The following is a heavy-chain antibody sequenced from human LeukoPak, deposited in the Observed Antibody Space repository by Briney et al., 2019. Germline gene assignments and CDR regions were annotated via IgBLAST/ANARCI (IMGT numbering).Heavy chain of an antibody. Sequence: GGSLRLSCAASGFTFSSYEMNWVRQAPGKGLEWVSYISSSGSTIYYADSVKGRFTISRDNAKNSLYLQMNSLRAEDTAVYYCARRECLGELSLRSFDYWGQGTLVTVSS. CDR3: ARRECLGELSLRSFDY. V-gene: IGHV3-48*03. CDR2: ISSSGSTI. CDR1: GFTFSSYE. J-gene: IGHJ4*02. D-gene: IGHD3-16*02.